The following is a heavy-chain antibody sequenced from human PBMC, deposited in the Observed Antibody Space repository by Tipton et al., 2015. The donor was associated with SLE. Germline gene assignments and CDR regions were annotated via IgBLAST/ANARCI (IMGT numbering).Heavy chain of an antibody. V-gene: IGHV3-7*05. J-gene: IGHJ4*02. D-gene: IGHD6-19*01. Sequence: SLRLSCAASGFTFSSYWMSWVRQAPGKGLEWVANIKQDGSEKYYVDSVKGRFTISRDNAKNSLYLQMNSLRAEDTAVYYCAKDRGRIAVAGGYWGQGTLVTVSS. CDR2: IKQDGSEK. CDR1: GFTFSSYW. CDR3: AKDRGRIAVAGGY.